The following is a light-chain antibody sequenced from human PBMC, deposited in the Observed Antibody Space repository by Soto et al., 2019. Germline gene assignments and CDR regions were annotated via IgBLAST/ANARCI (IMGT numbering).Light chain of an antibody. CDR3: QQRGNWTPLT. CDR2: DAS. CDR1: QSVSSY. Sequence: EIVLTQSPATLSLSPGERATLSCRASQSVSSYLAWYQQKPGQAPRLLIYDASNRATGVPARFSGSGSGTDFTLTISSLELEDFAVYYCQQRGNWTPLTFGGGTKVEIK. V-gene: IGKV3-11*01. J-gene: IGKJ4*01.